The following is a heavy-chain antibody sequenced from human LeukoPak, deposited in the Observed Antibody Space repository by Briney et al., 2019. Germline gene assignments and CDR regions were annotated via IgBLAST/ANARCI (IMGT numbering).Heavy chain of an antibody. J-gene: IGHJ6*02. CDR3: ANAGAPGLQGYSSSWYFSPYYYYGMDV. Sequence: PGGSLRLSCAASGFTFSSYGMHWVRQAPGKGLEWVAVISYDGSNKYYADSVKGRFTISRDNSKNTLYLQMNSLRAEDTAVYYCANAGAPGLQGYSSSWYFSPYYYYGMDVWGQGTTVTVSS. V-gene: IGHV3-30*18. CDR2: ISYDGSNK. CDR1: GFTFSSYG. D-gene: IGHD6-13*01.